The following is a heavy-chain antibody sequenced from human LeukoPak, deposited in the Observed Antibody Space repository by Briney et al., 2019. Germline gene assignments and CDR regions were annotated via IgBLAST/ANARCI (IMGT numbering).Heavy chain of an antibody. CDR2: IYYKGNI. CDR3: MRRDTGWNYSDY. CDR1: GGSIYSHY. Sequence: SETLSLTCAVSGGSIYSHYWGWIRQPPGKGLEWIGDIYYKGNINYNPSLKGRVIISLDTSKNHLSLKLTSVVAADTAIYYCMRRDTGWNYSDYWGQGILVTVSS. J-gene: IGHJ4*02. D-gene: IGHD6-19*01. V-gene: IGHV4-59*08.